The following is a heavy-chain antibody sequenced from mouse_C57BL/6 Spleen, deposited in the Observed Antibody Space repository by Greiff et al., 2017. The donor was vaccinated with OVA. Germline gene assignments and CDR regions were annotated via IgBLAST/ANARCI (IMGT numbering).Heavy chain of an antibody. CDR1: GYTFTSYW. J-gene: IGHJ4*01. Sequence: QVQLQQPGAELVKPGASVKMSCKASGYTFTSYWITWVKQRPGQGLEWIGDIYPGSGSTNYNEKFKSKATLTVDTSSSTAYMQLSSLTSEDSAVYYCASYYGSSYFYYAMDYWGQGTSVTVSS. V-gene: IGHV1-55*01. D-gene: IGHD1-1*01. CDR2: IYPGSGST. CDR3: ASYYGSSYFYYAMDY.